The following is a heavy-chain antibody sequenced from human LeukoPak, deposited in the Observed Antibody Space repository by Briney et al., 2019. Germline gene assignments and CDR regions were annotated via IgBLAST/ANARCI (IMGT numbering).Heavy chain of an antibody. CDR1: GDTFTSYY. CDR2: INPSGGST. V-gene: IGHV1-46*01. J-gene: IGHJ4*02. Sequence: ASVKVSCKAAGDTFTSYYMHLVRQAPGQGLEWMGIINPSGGSTSYAQKFQGRVTMTRDTSTSTVYMELSSLRSEDTAVYYCAREQRADYGGNPDYWGQGTLVTVSS. D-gene: IGHD4-23*01. CDR3: AREQRADYGGNPDY.